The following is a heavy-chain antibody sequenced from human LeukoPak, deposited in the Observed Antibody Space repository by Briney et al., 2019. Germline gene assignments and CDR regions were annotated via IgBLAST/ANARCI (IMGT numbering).Heavy chain of an antibody. CDR1: GFTFSNYA. J-gene: IGHJ4*02. D-gene: IGHD3-22*01. Sequence: PGGSLRLSCAASGFTFSNYAMSWVRQAPGKGLEWVSAISGSGGSTYYADSVKGRFTISRDNSKNTLYLQMNSLRAEDTAVYYCARDRFYDSSGYHFDYWGQGTLVTVSS. CDR3: ARDRFYDSSGYHFDY. V-gene: IGHV3-23*01. CDR2: ISGSGGST.